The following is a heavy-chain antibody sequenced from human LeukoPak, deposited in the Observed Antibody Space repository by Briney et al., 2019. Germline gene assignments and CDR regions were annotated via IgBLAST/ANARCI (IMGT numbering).Heavy chain of an antibody. D-gene: IGHD2-8*01. CDR1: GFTFNIYA. CDR2: ISGSGGST. V-gene: IGHV3-23*01. CDR3: AKGVCTNGVCYFDY. Sequence: PGGSLRLSCAASGFTFNIYAMSWVRQAPGKGLEWVSAISGSGGSTHYADSVKGRFTISRDNSKNTLYLQMNSLRAEDTAVYYCAKGVCTNGVCYFDYWGQGTLVTVSS. J-gene: IGHJ4*02.